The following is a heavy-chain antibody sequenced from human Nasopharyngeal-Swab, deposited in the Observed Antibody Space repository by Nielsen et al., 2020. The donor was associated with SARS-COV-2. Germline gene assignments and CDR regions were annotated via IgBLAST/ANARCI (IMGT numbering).Heavy chain of an antibody. J-gene: IGHJ4*02. CDR3: ARGPNYYGSGSYLDY. CDR2: IYRDGST. D-gene: IGHD3-10*01. V-gene: IGHV3-53*01. Sequence: GESLKISCAASGFTVSSNYMSWVRQAPGKGLEWVSVIYRDGSTYYADSVKGRFTISRDNSKNTLYLQMNSLRDEDTAVYYCARGPNYYGSGSYLDYWGQGTLVTVSS. CDR1: GFTVSSNY.